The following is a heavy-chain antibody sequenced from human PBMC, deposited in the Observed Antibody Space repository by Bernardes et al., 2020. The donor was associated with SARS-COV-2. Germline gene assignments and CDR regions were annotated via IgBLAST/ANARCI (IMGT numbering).Heavy chain of an antibody. V-gene: IGHV3-48*03. Sequence: GGSLRLSCAASGFSFSSYEMYWVRQAPGNGLEWVSYISGCCGVVHYADSVRGRFTIPRDNAKNSLYLHMDSLRAEDTAIYYWARDRGDNSGKRGHYWGQGTL. J-gene: IGHJ4*02. CDR1: GFSFSSYE. D-gene: IGHD1-20*01. CDR2: ISGCCGVV. CDR3: ARDRGDNSGKRGHY.